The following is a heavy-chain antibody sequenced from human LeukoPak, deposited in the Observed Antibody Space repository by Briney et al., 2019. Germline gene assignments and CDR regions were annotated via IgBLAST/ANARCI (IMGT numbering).Heavy chain of an antibody. J-gene: IGHJ4*02. CDR1: GYTFTSYG. Sequence: GASVKVSCKASGYTFTSYGISWVRQAPGQGLEWMGWISAYNGNTNYAQKLQGRVTMTTDTSMSTAYMELRSLRSDDTAVYYCARQYYDSSGRYYFDYWGQGTLVTVSS. CDR2: ISAYNGNT. CDR3: ARQYYDSSGRYYFDY. V-gene: IGHV1-18*01. D-gene: IGHD3-22*01.